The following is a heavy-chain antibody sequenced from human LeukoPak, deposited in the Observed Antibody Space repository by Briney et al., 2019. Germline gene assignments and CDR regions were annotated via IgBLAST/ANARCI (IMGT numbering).Heavy chain of an antibody. CDR1: GGSISSYY. CDR3: AREAVGATIDDAFDI. Sequence: SETLSLTCTVSGGSISSYYWSWIRQPPGKGLEWIGYIYYSGSTNYNPSLKSRVTISVDTSKNQFSLKLSSVTAADTAVYYCAREAVGATIDDAFDIWGQGTMVTVSS. V-gene: IGHV4-59*01. J-gene: IGHJ3*02. CDR2: IYYSGST. D-gene: IGHD1-26*01.